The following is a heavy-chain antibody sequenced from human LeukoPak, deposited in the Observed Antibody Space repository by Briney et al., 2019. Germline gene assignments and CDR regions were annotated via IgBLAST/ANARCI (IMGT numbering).Heavy chain of an antibody. D-gene: IGHD4-23*01. CDR2: ISYDGSNK. J-gene: IGHJ4*02. V-gene: IGHV3-30*14. Sequence: GRSLRLSCAASGFTFSSYAMHWVRQAPGKGLEWVAVISYDGSNKYYADSVKGRFTISRDNSKNTLYLQMNSLRAEDTAVYYCARGGGNPTLYYFDYWGQGTLVTVSS. CDR1: GFTFSSYA. CDR3: ARGGGNPTLYYFDY.